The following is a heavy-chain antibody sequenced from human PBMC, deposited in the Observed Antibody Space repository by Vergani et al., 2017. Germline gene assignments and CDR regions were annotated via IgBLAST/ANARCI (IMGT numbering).Heavy chain of an antibody. CDR1: GFTFGSYS. Sequence: EVQLVESGGGVVKPGGSLRLSCAASGFTFGSYSMNWVRQAPGKGLEWVSFISSTATYIDYADSLKGRISISRDNAKKSLYLQMHSLRAEDTAVYYCARDNVLRGSYGGNDAFDIWGRGTMVIVSS. D-gene: IGHD3-3*01. J-gene: IGHJ3*02. V-gene: IGHV3-21*02. CDR3: ARDNVLRGSYGGNDAFDI. CDR2: ISSTATYI.